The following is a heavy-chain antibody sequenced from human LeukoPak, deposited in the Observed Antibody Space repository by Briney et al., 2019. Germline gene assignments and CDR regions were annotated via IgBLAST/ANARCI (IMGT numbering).Heavy chain of an antibody. V-gene: IGHV1-2*02. CDR2: INPNSGGT. CDR1: GYTFTGYY. D-gene: IGHD3-10*01. J-gene: IGHJ4*02. CDR3: ARLGGYGSGSYEYYFDY. Sequence: ASVKVSCKASGYTFTGYYMHWVRQAPGQGLEWMGWINPNSGGTNYAQKFQGRVTMTRDTSISTAYLQWSSLKASDTAMYYCARLGGYGSGSYEYYFDYWGQGTLVTVSS.